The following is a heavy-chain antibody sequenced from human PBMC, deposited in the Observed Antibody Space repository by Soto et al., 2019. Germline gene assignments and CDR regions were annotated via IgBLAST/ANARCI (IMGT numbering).Heavy chain of an antibody. J-gene: IGHJ6*02. Sequence: GGCLRLSCAASGFTFSSYAMHWVRQAPGTGLEWVAVIYYDGSNKYYADSVKGRFTISRDNSKNTLYLQMSSLRAEDTAVYYCARDRSRTYDFWSGYYPRPYYYYGMDVWGQGTTVTFSS. CDR2: IYYDGSNK. CDR1: GFTFSSYA. V-gene: IGHV3-30-3*01. D-gene: IGHD3-3*01. CDR3: ARDRSRTYDFWSGYYPRPYYYYGMDV.